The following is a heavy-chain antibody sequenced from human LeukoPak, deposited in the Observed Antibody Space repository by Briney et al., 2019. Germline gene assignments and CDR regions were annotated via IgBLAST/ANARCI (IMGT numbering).Heavy chain of an antibody. Sequence: SETLSLTCTVSGGSISSYYWSWIRQPPGKGLEWIGYIYYSGSTNYNPSLKSRVTISVDTSKNQFSLKLSSVTAADTAVYYCARAVWGQIFDYWGQRTLVTVSS. CDR2: IYYSGST. CDR1: GGSISSYY. J-gene: IGHJ4*02. CDR3: ARAVWGQIFDY. V-gene: IGHV4-59*01. D-gene: IGHD7-27*01.